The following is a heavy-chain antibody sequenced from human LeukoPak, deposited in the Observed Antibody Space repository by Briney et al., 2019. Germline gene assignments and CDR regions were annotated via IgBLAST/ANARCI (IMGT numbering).Heavy chain of an antibody. D-gene: IGHD5-18*01. CDR3: ARDRVERGYKCFDY. V-gene: IGHV3-30*03. CDR2: FSSDGRST. Sequence: PGRSLRLSCAASGFNFSTVNMHWVRQAPGKGLEWVAVFSSDGRSTFYAENVHGRFTLSRENSKNPLSLQMNSLRDEDTAVYYCARDRVERGYKCFDYWGQGTLVTVSS. CDR1: GFNFSTVN. J-gene: IGHJ4*02.